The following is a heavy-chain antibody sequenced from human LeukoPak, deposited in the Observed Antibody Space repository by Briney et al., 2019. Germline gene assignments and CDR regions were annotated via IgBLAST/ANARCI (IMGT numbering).Heavy chain of an antibody. V-gene: IGHV4-39*07. CDR1: GGSINTGDYY. Sequence: SETLSLTCTVSGGSINTGDYYWTWIRQPPGKGLEWIGSLFYTGNTYYNPSLKTRVTISIDTSKNQFSLKLSSVTAADTAVYYCARENIVSTRDFDYWGQGTLVTVSS. CDR2: LFYTGNT. D-gene: IGHD5/OR15-5a*01. J-gene: IGHJ4*02. CDR3: ARENIVSTRDFDY.